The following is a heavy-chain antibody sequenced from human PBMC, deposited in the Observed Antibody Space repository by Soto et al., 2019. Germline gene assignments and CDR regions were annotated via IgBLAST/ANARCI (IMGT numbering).Heavy chain of an antibody. Sequence: QVQLVQSGAEVKKPGASVKVSCKASGYTFSIYGISWVRQAPGQGLEWMGWISAYNGNTKYAQKLQGRVTVTTDTSTSRAYMELRSLRSDDTVVCYWSRDLTGGTYPWCSDLSGRGTRVTVSS. D-gene: IGHD1-26*01. CDR2: ISAYNGNT. CDR3: SRDLTGGTYPWCSDL. CDR1: GYTFSIYG. V-gene: IGHV1-18*01. J-gene: IGHJ2*01.